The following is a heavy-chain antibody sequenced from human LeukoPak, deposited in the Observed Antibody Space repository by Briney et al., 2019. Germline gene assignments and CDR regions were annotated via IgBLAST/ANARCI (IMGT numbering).Heavy chain of an antibody. D-gene: IGHD3-22*01. J-gene: IGHJ2*01. CDR3: AGVVTRNWYFDL. V-gene: IGHV4-31*03. Sequence: SETLSLTCTVSGGSISSGGYYWSWIRQHPGKGLEWIGYIYYSGSTYYNPSLKSRVTISVDTSKNQFSLKLSSVTAADTAMYYCAGVVTRNWYFDLWGRGTLVTVSS. CDR1: GGSISSGGYY. CDR2: IYYSGST.